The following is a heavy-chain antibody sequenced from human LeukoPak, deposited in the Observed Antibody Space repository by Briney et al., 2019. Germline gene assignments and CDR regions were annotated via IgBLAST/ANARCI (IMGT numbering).Heavy chain of an antibody. CDR3: TTEYYGSLNY. V-gene: IGHV3-15*01. CDR2: IKSKTDGGTT. D-gene: IGHD3-10*01. CDR1: GFTFTNAW. J-gene: IGHJ4*02. Sequence: GGSLRLSCAASGFTFTNAWMSWVHQAPGEGLEWFGRIKSKTDGGTTEYAVPVKGRFTISRDDSKNTLYLQMNSLITGDTAVYFCTTEYYGSLNYWGQGTLVTVSS.